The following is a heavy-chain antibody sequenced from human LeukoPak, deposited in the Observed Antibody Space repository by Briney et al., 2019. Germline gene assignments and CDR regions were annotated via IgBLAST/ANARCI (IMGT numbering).Heavy chain of an antibody. D-gene: IGHD2-21*02. J-gene: IGHJ4*02. V-gene: IGHV1-2*02. CDR2: INPKSGDT. Sequence: ASVKVSCKGPGYTFIDYYLHWVRQAPGQGLEWMAWINPKSGDTNYLQNFQGRVTLTRDTSISTAYMELSRLTSDDTAVYYCASGGDPGYWGQGTLVTVSS. CDR1: GYTFIDYY. CDR3: ASGGDPGY.